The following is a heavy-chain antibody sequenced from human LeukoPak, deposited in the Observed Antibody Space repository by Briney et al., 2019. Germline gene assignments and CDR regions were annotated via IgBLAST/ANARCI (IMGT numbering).Heavy chain of an antibody. V-gene: IGHV1-2*02. J-gene: IGHJ2*01. Sequence: ASVKVSCKASGYIFTVNHVHWVRQAPGQGLEWTGWIDPNSGGTKYAQKFQDRVAMTSDTSISTAYMELSGLRSDDTAIYFCAREADIVSFDLWGRGTLVTVSS. D-gene: IGHD3-16*02. CDR2: IDPNSGGT. CDR3: AREADIVSFDL. CDR1: GYIFTVNH.